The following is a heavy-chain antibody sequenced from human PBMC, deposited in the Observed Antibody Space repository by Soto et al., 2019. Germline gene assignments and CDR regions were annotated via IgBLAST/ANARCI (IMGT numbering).Heavy chain of an antibody. CDR3: ARDPWAADY. CDR1: GFTVSTKY. V-gene: IGHV3-66*01. CDR2: IYSGGST. J-gene: IGHJ4*02. D-gene: IGHD3-16*01. Sequence: TGESLRLSCAASGFTVSTKYMSWVRQAPGKGLEWVSVIYSGGSTFYADSVRGRFTISRDNSKNTVNLQMNSLRAEDTAVYYCARDPWAADYWGQGTLVTVSS.